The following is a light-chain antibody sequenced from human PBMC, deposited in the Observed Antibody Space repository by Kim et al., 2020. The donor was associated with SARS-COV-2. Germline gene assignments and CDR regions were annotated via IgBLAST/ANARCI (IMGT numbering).Light chain of an antibody. J-gene: IGLJ2*01. CDR2: KDS. CDR1: ALPKQY. V-gene: IGLV3-25*03. Sequence: SYELTQPPSVSVSPGQTARISSSGDALPKQYAYWYQQKPGQAPVVVIYKDSERPSGIPERFSGSSSGTTVTLTNSGVQAEDEADYYCQSADSSGTVVFGGGPQLTVL. CDR3: QSADSSGTVV.